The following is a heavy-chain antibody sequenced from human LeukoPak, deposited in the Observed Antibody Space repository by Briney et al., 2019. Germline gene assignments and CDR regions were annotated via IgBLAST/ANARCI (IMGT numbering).Heavy chain of an antibody. CDR3: ARAYFSYDSSGCYGDY. D-gene: IGHD3-22*01. CDR2: IKQDGREK. Sequence: GGSLRLSCAASGFPFSTYWMSWVRQAPGKGLQWVANIKQDGREKYYVDSVKGRFTTSRDNAKNSLYLQMNSLRAEDTAVYYCARAYFSYDSSGCYGDYWGQGTLVTVSS. J-gene: IGHJ4*02. V-gene: IGHV3-7*01. CDR1: GFPFSTYW.